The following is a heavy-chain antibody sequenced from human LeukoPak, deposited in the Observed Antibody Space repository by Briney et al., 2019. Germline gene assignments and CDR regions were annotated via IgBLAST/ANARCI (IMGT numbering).Heavy chain of an antibody. Sequence: GGSLRLSCAASGFTFSSYSMNWVCQAPGKGLEWVSSISSSSSYIYYADSVKGRFTISRDNAKNSLYLQMNSLRAEDTAVYYCARVAVGAITFDYWGQGTLVTVSS. CDR2: ISSSSSYI. CDR1: GFTFSSYS. J-gene: IGHJ4*02. CDR3: ARVAVGAITFDY. D-gene: IGHD1-26*01. V-gene: IGHV3-21*01.